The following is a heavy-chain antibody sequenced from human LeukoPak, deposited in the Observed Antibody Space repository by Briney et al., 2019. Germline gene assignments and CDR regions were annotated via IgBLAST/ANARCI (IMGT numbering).Heavy chain of an antibody. CDR2: INPSGGST. Sequence: ASVKVSCKASGYTFTSYYMHCVRQAPGQGLEWMGIINPSGGSTSYAQKFQGRVTMTRDMSTSTVYMELSSLRSEDTAVYYCARVDGAWGAFDIWGQGTMVTVSS. V-gene: IGHV1-46*01. J-gene: IGHJ3*02. CDR3: ARVDGAWGAFDI. D-gene: IGHD3-16*01. CDR1: GYTFTSYY.